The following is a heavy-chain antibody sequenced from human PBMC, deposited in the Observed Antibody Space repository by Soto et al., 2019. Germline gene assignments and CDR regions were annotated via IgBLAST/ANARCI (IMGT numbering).Heavy chain of an antibody. CDR1: GFTFNPYN. V-gene: IGHV3-21*01. CDR3: ARGLERATSKNWFDS. D-gene: IGHD1-1*01. Sequence: EVQLVESGGGLVKPGGSLRLSCEGSGFTFNPYNMNWVRQAPGKGLERVASISTSSSYIYYAASVEGRFTVSRDNAKNSLYLQMSDLRDEDTAVYYCARGLERATSKNWFDSWGQGTQVTVSS. CDR2: ISTSSSYI. J-gene: IGHJ5*01.